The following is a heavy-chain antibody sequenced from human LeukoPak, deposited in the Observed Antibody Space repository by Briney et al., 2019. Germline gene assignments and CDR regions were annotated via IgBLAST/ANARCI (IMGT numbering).Heavy chain of an antibody. CDR2: ISYDASNK. Sequence: PGGSLRLSCAASGFTFSSYAMHWVRQAPGKGLEWVAVISYDASNKYYADFVKGRFTISRDNSKNTLYLQMNNLRAEDTAVYYCAKDRFCSGGSCSTPYDYWGQGTLVTVSS. CDR3: AKDRFCSGGSCSTPYDY. J-gene: IGHJ4*02. V-gene: IGHV3-30*04. CDR1: GFTFSSYA. D-gene: IGHD2-15*01.